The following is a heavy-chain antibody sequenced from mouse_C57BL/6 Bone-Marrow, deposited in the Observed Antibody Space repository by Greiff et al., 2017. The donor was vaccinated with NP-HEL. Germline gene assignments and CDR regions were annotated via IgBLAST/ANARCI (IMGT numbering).Heavy chain of an antibody. V-gene: IGHV3-1*01. J-gene: IGHJ3*01. CDR3: ARDYYGSSYGFAY. CDR1: GYSITSGYD. D-gene: IGHD1-1*01. CDR2: ISYSGST. Sequence: VQLKESGPGMVKPSQSLSLTCTVTGYSITSGYDWHWIRHFPGNILEWMGYISYSGSTNYNPSLKSRISITHDTSKNHFFLKLNSVTTEDTATYYWARDYYGSSYGFAYWGQGTLVTVSA.